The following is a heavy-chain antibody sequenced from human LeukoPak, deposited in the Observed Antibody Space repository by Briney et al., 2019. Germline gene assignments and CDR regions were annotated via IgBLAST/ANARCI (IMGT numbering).Heavy chain of an antibody. CDR2: IYTSGCT. CDR1: GGSISSYY. D-gene: IGHD2-2*01. V-gene: IGHV4-4*07. CDR3: ARRHCSSTSCWWDWFDP. J-gene: IGHJ5*02. Sequence: SETLSLTCTVSGGSISSYYWSWIRQPAGKGLEWIGRIYTSGCTNYNPSLKSRVTMSVDTSKNQFSLKLSSVTAADTAVYYCARRHCSSTSCWWDWFDPWGQGTLVTVSS.